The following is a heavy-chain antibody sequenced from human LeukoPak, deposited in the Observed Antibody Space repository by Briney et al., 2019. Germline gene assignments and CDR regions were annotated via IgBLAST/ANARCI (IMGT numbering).Heavy chain of an antibody. J-gene: IGHJ6*02. V-gene: IGHV3-30*18. CDR3: AKGLEYYYSGMDV. CDR2: ISFDGSNK. CDR1: GFTFSSYG. Sequence: GRSLRLSCAASGFTFSSYGMHWVRQAPGEGLEWVPVISFDGSNKYYADSVKGRFTISRDKSKNTVYLQMNSLRAEDKAVYYCAKGLEYYYSGMDVWARGTAVTVSS.